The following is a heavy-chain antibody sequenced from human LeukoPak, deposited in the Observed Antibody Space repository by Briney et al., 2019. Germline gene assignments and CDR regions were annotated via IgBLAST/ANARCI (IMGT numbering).Heavy chain of an antibody. D-gene: IGHD3-3*01. CDR1: GFSFDDYA. Sequence: PGGSLRLSCATSGFSFDDYAMHWVRQVPGKGLEWVSLISGGGENTFYADSVKGRFTVSRDNTKNSLYLQMNSLRAEDTAVYYCARDNDFWSGSHGWFDPWGQGTLVTVSS. CDR3: ARDNDFWSGSHGWFDP. CDR2: ISGGGENT. V-gene: IGHV3-43*02. J-gene: IGHJ5*02.